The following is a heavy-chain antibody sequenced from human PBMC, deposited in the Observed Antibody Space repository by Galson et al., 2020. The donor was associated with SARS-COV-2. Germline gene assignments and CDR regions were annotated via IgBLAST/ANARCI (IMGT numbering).Heavy chain of an antibody. Sequence: SQTLSLTCTISGASIRPHTHYWSLIHQPDGKVLKWNGQIYTRETNHSHPSLKSRVTISEDTSKNQVSLNLRSLTAADTAIYYCASCVGGNYYGIDYWGQGALVTVSS. V-gene: IGHV4-61*09. D-gene: IGHD5-12*01. CDR1: GASIRPHTHY. CDR2: IYTRETN. CDR3: ASCVGGNYYGIDY. J-gene: IGHJ4*02.